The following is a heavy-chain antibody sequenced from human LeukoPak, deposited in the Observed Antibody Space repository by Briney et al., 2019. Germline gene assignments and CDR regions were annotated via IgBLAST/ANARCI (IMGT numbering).Heavy chain of an antibody. D-gene: IGHD6-13*01. CDR2: INPNSGGT. V-gene: IGHV1-2*02. CDR3: ARSIAAAGYGY. J-gene: IGHJ4*02. Sequence: ASVKVSCKASGYTXPGYYMHWVRQAPGQGLEWMGWINPNSGGTNYAQKFQGRVTMTRDTSISTAYMELSRLRSDDTAVYYCARSIAAAGYGYWGQGTLVTVSS. CDR1: GYTXPGYY.